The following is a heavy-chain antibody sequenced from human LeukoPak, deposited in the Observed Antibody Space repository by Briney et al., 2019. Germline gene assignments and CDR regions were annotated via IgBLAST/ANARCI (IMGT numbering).Heavy chain of an antibody. J-gene: IGHJ4*02. D-gene: IGHD4-23*01. CDR1: SGSFSGYY. Sequence: SETLSLTCAVNSGSFSGYYWTWIRQPPGKGLEWIGEVNHRGSANYNPSLKSRVTMSLDTSDNQFSLKMSSVTAADTAMYYCGKVGGNSNSWGQGTLVTVSS. CDR2: VNHRGSA. V-gene: IGHV4-34*09. CDR3: GKVGGNSNS.